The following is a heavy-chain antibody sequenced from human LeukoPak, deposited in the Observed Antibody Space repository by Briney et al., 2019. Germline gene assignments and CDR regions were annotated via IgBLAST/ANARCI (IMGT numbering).Heavy chain of an antibody. CDR2: IYYSGST. CDR3: ARGGEYQLPPAAYFDY. Sequence: PSETLSLTCTVSGGSISSYYWGWIRQPPGKGLEWIGYIYYSGSTNYNPSLKSRVTISVDTSKNQFSLKLSSVTAADTAVYYCARGGEYQLPPAAYFDYWGQGTLVTVSS. J-gene: IGHJ4*02. V-gene: IGHV4-59*01. D-gene: IGHD2-2*01. CDR1: GGSISSYY.